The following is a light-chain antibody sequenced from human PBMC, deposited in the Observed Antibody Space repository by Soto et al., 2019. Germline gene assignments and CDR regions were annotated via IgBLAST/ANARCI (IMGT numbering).Light chain of an antibody. Sequence: EIVMTQSPATLSVFPGERATLSCRASQTIRSNLAWYQQKPGQAPRLLIYGASTRATGIPARFSGSGSGTEFTLSISSLQSEDFAVYYCLQYNIWPPLTFGGGTKVDIK. CDR3: LQYNIWPPLT. CDR1: QTIRSN. V-gene: IGKV3-15*01. J-gene: IGKJ4*01. CDR2: GAS.